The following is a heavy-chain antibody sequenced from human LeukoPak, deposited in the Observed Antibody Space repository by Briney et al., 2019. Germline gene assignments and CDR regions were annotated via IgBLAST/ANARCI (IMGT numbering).Heavy chain of an antibody. CDR3: ARGVATIGGFDY. D-gene: IGHD5-24*01. CDR1: GGTFSSYA. J-gene: IGHJ4*02. V-gene: IGHV1-69*06. Sequence: ASVKVSCKASGGTFSSYAISWVRQAPGQGLEWMGGIIPIFGTANYAQKFQGRVTITADKSTSTAYMELSSLRSEDTAVYYCARGVATIGGFDYWGQGTPVIVSS. CDR2: IIPIFGTA.